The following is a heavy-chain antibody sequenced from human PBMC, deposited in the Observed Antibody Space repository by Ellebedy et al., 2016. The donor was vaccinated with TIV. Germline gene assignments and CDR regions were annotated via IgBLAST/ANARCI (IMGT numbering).Heavy chain of an antibody. Sequence: ASVKVSXXVPGYSFTSVAIAWVRQAPRQGLEWMGWISGYNGDTNYAQNFQGRVTMTIDKSTTTAHLEVRSLRSDDTAVYYCALDCTSSSCYNDHWGQGTLVTVSS. J-gene: IGHJ4*02. CDR1: GYSFTSVA. CDR3: ALDCTSSSCYNDH. V-gene: IGHV1-18*01. CDR2: ISGYNGDT. D-gene: IGHD2-2*02.